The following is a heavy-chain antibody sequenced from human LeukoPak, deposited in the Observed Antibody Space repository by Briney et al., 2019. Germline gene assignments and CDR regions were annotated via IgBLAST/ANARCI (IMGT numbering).Heavy chain of an antibody. D-gene: IGHD3-16*01. CDR3: ARGDDSQQRDDALDI. CDR2: ISTSSANI. Sequence: GGSLRLSCAASGITVSSNYMSWVRQAPGKGLEWVPSISTSSANIYYADSLKGRFTISRDNAKNSVYLQMNSLRAEDTAVYYCARGDDSQQRDDALDIWGQGTRVTASS. CDR1: GITVSSNY. V-gene: IGHV3-21*01. J-gene: IGHJ3*02.